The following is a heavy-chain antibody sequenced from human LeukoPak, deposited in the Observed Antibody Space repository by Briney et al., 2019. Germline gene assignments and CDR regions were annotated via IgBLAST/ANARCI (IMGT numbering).Heavy chain of an antibody. Sequence: SETLSLTCTVSGGPLSSYYWSWIRKPPGKGLEGIGDIYYSGSTNYNPSLKRPVTISVDTSKNQCSQKLSSVTAADTAVYYFARLWDYGDYDIDHLPYCFDYWGQGTLVTVSS. CDR3: ARLWDYGDYDIDHLPYCFDY. V-gene: IGHV4-59*08. J-gene: IGHJ4*02. D-gene: IGHD4-17*01. CDR2: IYYSGST. CDR1: GGPLSSYY.